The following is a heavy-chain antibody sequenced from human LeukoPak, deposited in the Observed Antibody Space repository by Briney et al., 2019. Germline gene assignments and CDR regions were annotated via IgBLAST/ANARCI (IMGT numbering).Heavy chain of an antibody. CDR2: INPSGGST. CDR3: AREGATNYYDSSGYTKTQGAFDI. D-gene: IGHD3-22*01. V-gene: IGHV1-46*01. J-gene: IGHJ3*02. Sequence: ASVKVSCKASGYTFTNYYMHWVRQAPGQGLEWMGIINPSGGSTSYAQKFQGRVTMTRDMSTSTVYMELSSLRSEDTAVYYCAREGATNYYDSSGYTKTQGAFDIWGQGTMVTVSS. CDR1: GYTFTNYY.